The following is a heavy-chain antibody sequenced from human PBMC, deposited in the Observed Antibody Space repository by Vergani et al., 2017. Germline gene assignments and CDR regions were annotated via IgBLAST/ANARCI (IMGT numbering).Heavy chain of an antibody. CDR1: GFTFSSYA. V-gene: IGHV3-30*01. CDR2: ISYDGSNK. J-gene: IGHJ4*02. Sequence: VQLLESGGGLVQPGGSLRLSCAASGFTFSSYAMHWVRQAPGKGLEWVAVISYDGSNKYYADSVKGRFTISRANSKNTLYLQMNSLRAEDTAVYYCASVNSGYDSEPFDYWGQGTLVTVSS. D-gene: IGHD5-12*01. CDR3: ASVNSGYDSEPFDY.